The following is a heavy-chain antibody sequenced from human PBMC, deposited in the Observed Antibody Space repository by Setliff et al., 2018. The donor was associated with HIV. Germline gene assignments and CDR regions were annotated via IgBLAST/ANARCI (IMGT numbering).Heavy chain of an antibody. CDR1: GFTFSFHA. V-gene: IGHV3-23*01. J-gene: IGHJ5*02. D-gene: IGHD3-3*01. Sequence: GGSLRLSCAASGFTFSFHAMTWVRQAPGKGLEWVSGISGSGDRKFADSVKGRFTVSRDNSKDTLTLQMNDLRAEDTGLYYCAKDYTTTFWEYNWFDLWGQGTLVTVSS. CDR2: ISGSGDR. CDR3: AKDYTTTFWEYNWFDL.